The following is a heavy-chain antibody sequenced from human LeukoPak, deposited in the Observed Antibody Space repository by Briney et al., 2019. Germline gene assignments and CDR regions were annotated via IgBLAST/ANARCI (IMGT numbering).Heavy chain of an antibody. D-gene: IGHD3-22*01. CDR2: IYSGGST. J-gene: IGHJ4*02. V-gene: IGHV3-66*01. CDR3: ARDSVLKPRRRQDSSGYYPAY. Sequence: GGSLRLFCAASGFTVSSNYMSWVRQAPGKGLEWVSVIYSGGSTYYADSVKGRFTISRDNPKNTLYLQMNSLRAEDTAVYYCARDSVLKPRRRQDSSGYYPAYWGQGTLVTVSS. CDR1: GFTVSSNY.